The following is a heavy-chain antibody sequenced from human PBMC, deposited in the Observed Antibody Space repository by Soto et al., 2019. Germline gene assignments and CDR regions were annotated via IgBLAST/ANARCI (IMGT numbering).Heavy chain of an antibody. CDR3: ARGFSAARRSPELYY. CDR2: IYYSGST. V-gene: IGHV4-31*03. J-gene: IGHJ4*02. Sequence: QVQLQESGPGLVKPSQTLSLTCTVSGGSISSGGYYWSWIRQHPGKGLEWIGYIYYSGSTYYNPSLKSRVTLSVDTSKHQCSLQLSSVTAEDTAVYYCARGFSAARRSPELYYWCQGTLVTVSS. CDR1: GGSISSGGYY. D-gene: IGHD6-6*01.